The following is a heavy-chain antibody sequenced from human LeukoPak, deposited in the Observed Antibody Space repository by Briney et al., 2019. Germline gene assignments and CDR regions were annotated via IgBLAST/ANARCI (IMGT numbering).Heavy chain of an antibody. D-gene: IGHD1-26*01. CDR1: GGSISSYY. Sequence: SETRSLTCTVSGGSISSYYWSWIRQPPGKGLEWIGYMHYSGSTNYNPSLKSRVTMSADTSKNQFSLKLNSVTTADTAVYYCASSLFGGSYSLANWGQGTLVTVSS. J-gene: IGHJ4*02. CDR3: ASSLFGGSYSLAN. V-gene: IGHV4-59*01. CDR2: MHYSGST.